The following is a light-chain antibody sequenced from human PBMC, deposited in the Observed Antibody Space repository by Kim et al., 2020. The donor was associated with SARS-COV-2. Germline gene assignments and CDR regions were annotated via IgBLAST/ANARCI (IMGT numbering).Light chain of an antibody. Sequence: RVTISCTGSSSNIGAGYDVHWYQQLPGPAPKLLIYDNSNRPSGVPDRFSGSKSGTSASLAITGLQAEDEADYYCQSYDSSLSGSVFGGGTQLTVL. CDR1: SSNIGAGYD. CDR3: QSYDSSLSGSV. V-gene: IGLV1-40*01. J-gene: IGLJ2*01. CDR2: DNS.